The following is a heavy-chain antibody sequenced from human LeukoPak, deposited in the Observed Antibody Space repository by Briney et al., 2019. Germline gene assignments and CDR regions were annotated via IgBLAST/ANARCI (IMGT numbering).Heavy chain of an antibody. J-gene: IGHJ5*02. CDR3: ARVGGGYNFNWFDP. CDR2: ISYSGST. Sequence: PSETLSLTCTVSGGSISGYSWTWIRQPPGMGLEWIGFISYSGSTKYNPSLKSRVTFSVDTSKNQFSLKLSSVTAADTAVFYCARVGGGYNFNWFDPWGPGTLVTVSS. V-gene: IGHV4-59*01. CDR1: GGSISGYS. D-gene: IGHD5-24*01.